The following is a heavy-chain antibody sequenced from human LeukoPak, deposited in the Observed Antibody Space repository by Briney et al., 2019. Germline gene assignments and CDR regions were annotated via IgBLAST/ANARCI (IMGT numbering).Heavy chain of an antibody. Sequence: GASVKVSCKASGYTFTGYYMHWVRQSPGQGLEWMGWINPNSGGTNYAQNFQGGVTMTRDTSISTAYMEVYRLRSDDTAVYYCARELQGSGDFDYWGQGTLVTVSS. CDR1: GYTFTGYY. CDR2: INPNSGGT. V-gene: IGHV1-2*02. D-gene: IGHD6-19*01. CDR3: ARELQGSGDFDY. J-gene: IGHJ4*02.